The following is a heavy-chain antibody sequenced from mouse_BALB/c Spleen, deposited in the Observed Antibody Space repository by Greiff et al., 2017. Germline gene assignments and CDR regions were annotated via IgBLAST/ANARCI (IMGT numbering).Heavy chain of an antibody. CDR1: GFTFSSYT. V-gene: IGHV5-12-2*01. CDR2: ISNGGGST. CDR3: ARHAGDGYFAWFAY. D-gene: IGHD2-3*01. J-gene: IGHJ3*01. Sequence: DVMLVESGGGLVQPGGSLKLSCAASGFTFSSYTMSWVRQTPEKRLEWVAYISNGGGSTYYPDTVKGRFTISRDNAKNTLYLQMSSLKSEDTAMYYCARHAGDGYFAWFAYWGQGTLVTVSA.